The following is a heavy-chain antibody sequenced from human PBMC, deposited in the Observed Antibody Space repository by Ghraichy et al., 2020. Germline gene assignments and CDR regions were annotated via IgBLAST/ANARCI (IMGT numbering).Heavy chain of an antibody. J-gene: IGHJ6*02. CDR3: ARGSKVVRFFYYDGMDV. D-gene: IGHD4-23*01. CDR1: GFTFSDYS. CDR2: ITSSSRTK. V-gene: IGHV3-48*02. Sequence: LTCVGSGFTFSDYSMNWVRQSPGKGLEWVSYITSSSRTKSYADSVKGRFTISRDNAHNSLDLQMNSLRDEDTAVYYCARGSKVVRFFYYDGMDVWGQGTTVTVSS.